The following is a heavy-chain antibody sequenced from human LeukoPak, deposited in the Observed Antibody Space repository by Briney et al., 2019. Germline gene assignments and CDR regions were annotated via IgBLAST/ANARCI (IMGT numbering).Heavy chain of an antibody. CDR2: IYYSGST. J-gene: IGHJ4*02. Sequence: SETLSLTCTVSGGYISSGGYYWSWIRQHPGKGLEWIGYIYYSGSTYYNPSLKSRVTISVDTSKNQFSLKLSSVTAADTAVYYCARVGTMVRGVEFYFDYWGQGTLVTVSS. D-gene: IGHD3-10*01. CDR1: GGYISSGGYY. V-gene: IGHV4-31*03. CDR3: ARVGTMVRGVEFYFDY.